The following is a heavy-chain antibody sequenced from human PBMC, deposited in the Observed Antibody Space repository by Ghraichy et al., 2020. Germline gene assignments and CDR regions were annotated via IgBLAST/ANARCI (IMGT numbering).Heavy chain of an antibody. D-gene: IGHD2-2*02. Sequence: ASVKVSCKASGYTFTTYDINWVRQATGQGLEWVGWMGSYSGNTGYAQKFQGRVTMTRDTSISTAYMELSSLTSEDTAVYYCTRGPGAAILDFDYWGQGTLVTVSS. J-gene: IGHJ4*02. CDR3: TRGPGAAILDFDY. V-gene: IGHV1-8*01. CDR2: MGSYSGNT. CDR1: GYTFTTYD.